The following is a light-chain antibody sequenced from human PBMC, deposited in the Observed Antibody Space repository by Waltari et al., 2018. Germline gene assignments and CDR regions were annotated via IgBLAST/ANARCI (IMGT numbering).Light chain of an antibody. CDR2: WAS. CDR1: QSLFYSSNNRNY. Sequence: DIVMTQSPDSLPVSLGERANIHCKSYQSLFYSSNNRNYLAWYQQKPGQPPKMIICWASTRKSGVPDRFHGSGSQTDFTLTISGLQAEDVAVYYCHQYYSSRWTFGQGTKVEIK. V-gene: IGKV4-1*01. CDR3: HQYYSSRWT. J-gene: IGKJ1*01.